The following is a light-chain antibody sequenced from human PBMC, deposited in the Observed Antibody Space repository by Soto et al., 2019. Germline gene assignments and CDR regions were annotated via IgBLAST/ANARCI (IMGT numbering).Light chain of an antibody. CDR2: EVS. Sequence: QSVLTQPPSASGSPGQSVTISCTGTSSDVGAYNYVSWYQQHPGKAPKVMIYEVSKRPSGVPDRFSGSKSGNTASLTVSGLQAEDEADYYCSSYAGSNNFEVFGGGTKLTVL. V-gene: IGLV2-8*01. CDR1: SSDVGAYNY. J-gene: IGLJ2*01. CDR3: SSYAGSNNFEV.